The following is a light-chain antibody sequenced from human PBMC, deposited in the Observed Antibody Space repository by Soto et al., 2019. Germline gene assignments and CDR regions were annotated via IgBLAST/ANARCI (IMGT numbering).Light chain of an antibody. V-gene: IGKV1-39*01. CDR2: AAS. CDR1: QSISSY. Sequence: DIQMTQSPSSLSASVGDRVTITCRASQSISSYLNWYQQKPGKAPKLLIYAASSLQSGVPSRFSGSGSGTEFTLTISRLQPEDFATYYRQQSYRTPRTFGQGTKLEIK. CDR3: QQSYRTPRT. J-gene: IGKJ2*01.